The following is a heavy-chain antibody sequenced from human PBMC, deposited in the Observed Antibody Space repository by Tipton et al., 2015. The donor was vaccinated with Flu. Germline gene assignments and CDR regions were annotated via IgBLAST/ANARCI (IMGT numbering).Heavy chain of an antibody. CDR1: GGSTSSYY. Sequence: TLSLTCTVSGGSTSSYYWSWIRQPAGKGLEWIGRIYTSGSTNYNPSLKSRVTMSVDTSKNQFSLKLSSVTAADTAVYYCARVTPPNYDYIWGSYGDAFDIWGQGTMVTVSS. CDR3: ARVTPPNYDYIWGSYGDAFDI. V-gene: IGHV4-4*07. J-gene: IGHJ3*02. CDR2: IYTSGST. D-gene: IGHD3-16*01.